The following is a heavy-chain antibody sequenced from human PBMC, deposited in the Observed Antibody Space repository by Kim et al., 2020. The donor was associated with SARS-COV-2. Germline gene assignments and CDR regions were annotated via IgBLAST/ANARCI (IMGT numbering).Heavy chain of an antibody. CDR1: GFTFSSYW. Sequence: GGSLRLSCAASGFTFSSYWMHWVRQAPGKGLVWVSRINSDGSSTRYADSVKGRFSISRDNDKKTHSLQMHSLRAEDTDVYYCASRAYSRGWYLSYYYYY. V-gene: IGHV3-74*01. CDR2: INSDGSST. CDR3: ASRAYSRGWYLSYYYYY. D-gene: IGHD6-19*01. J-gene: IGHJ6*03.